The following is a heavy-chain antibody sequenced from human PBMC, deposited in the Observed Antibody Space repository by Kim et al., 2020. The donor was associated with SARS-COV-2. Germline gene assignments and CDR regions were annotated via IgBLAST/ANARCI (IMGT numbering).Heavy chain of an antibody. CDR3: AEDRWRYYDFWSGDPLIASFGG. CDR2: ISGGVIVT. V-gene: IGHV3-23*01. J-gene: IGHJ4*02. D-gene: IGHD3-3*01. CDR1: GFTFDSYA. Sequence: GGSLRLSCAASGFTFDSYAMSWVRQAPGKGLEWVSAISGGVIVTYYADSVKGRFTVSRDNSKNTLYLQMNSLRAEDTAVYYCAEDRWRYYDFWSGDPLIASFGGGGQGTLVAVAS.